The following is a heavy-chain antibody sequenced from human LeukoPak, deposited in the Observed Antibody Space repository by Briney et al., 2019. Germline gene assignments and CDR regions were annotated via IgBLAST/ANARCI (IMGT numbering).Heavy chain of an antibody. V-gene: IGHV3-9*01. CDR3: AKDGHTAAAYLDY. CDR1: GFTFDDYA. Sequence: LRLSCAASGFTFDDYAMHWVRPAPGKGLEWVSGISWNSGSIGYADSVKGRFTISRDNAKNSLCLQMNSLRAEDTALYYCAKDGHTAAAYLDYWGQGTLVTVSS. J-gene: IGHJ4*02. D-gene: IGHD2-2*01. CDR2: ISWNSGSI.